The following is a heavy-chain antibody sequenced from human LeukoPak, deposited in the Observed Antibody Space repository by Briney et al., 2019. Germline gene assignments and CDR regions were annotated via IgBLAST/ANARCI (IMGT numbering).Heavy chain of an antibody. Sequence: PGGSLRLSCEASGFDGSHYYMAWIRQAPGKGLEWVSYITSRGRIISYADSVKGRFTISRDNAKNSLYLQVSSLRAEDTAVYYCAASSDDCGGDCYRAFDFWGQGTMVTVSS. D-gene: IGHD2-21*02. CDR3: AASSDDCGGDCYRAFDF. J-gene: IGHJ3*01. CDR2: ITSRGRII. V-gene: IGHV3-11*04. CDR1: GFDGSHYY.